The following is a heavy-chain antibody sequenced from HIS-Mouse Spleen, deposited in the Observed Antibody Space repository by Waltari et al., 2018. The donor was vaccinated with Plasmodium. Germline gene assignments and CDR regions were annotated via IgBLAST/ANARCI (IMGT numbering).Heavy chain of an antibody. D-gene: IGHD6-13*01. CDR2: IKQDGSEK. CDR1: GCPLSSYW. J-gene: IGHJ2*01. Sequence: EVQLVESGGGLVQPGGALRLSCAASGCPLSSYWMSWVRQAPGKGLEWVANIKQDGSEKYYVDSVKGRFTISRDNAKNSLYLQMNSLRAEDTAVYYCASSWYWYFDLWGRGTLVTVSS. V-gene: IGHV3-7*01. CDR3: ASSWYWYFDL.